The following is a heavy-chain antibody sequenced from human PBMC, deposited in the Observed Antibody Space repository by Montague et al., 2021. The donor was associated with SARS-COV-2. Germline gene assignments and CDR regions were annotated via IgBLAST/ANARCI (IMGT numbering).Heavy chain of an antibody. V-gene: IGHV4-59*08. CDR3: ARPARWDWYYFDY. D-gene: IGHD2-21*01. CDR1: GGSISSSY. CDR2: IYHYGSA. J-gene: IGHJ4*02. Sequence: SETLSLTCSVSGGSISSSYWSWIRQPPGKGLEWIGYIYHYGSAKYNPSLKSRVTISVDTSKNQFSLKLSSVTAVDTAVYYCARPARWDWYYFDYWGQGTLVTVSS.